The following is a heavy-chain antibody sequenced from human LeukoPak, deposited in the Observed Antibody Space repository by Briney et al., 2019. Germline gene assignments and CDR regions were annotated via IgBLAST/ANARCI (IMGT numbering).Heavy chain of an antibody. J-gene: IGHJ4*02. CDR2: IGGGRDST. D-gene: IGHD3-16*01. CDR3: AMGAADGGFDS. CDR1: GFTSTNYA. Sequence: GGSLRLSCAASGFTSTNYAMSWVRQAPGKGLEWVSAIGGGRDSTYYADSVKGRLTISRDISKNTLYLQMNSLMAEDTAVYYCAMGAADGGFDSWGRGTLVTVSS. V-gene: IGHV3-23*01.